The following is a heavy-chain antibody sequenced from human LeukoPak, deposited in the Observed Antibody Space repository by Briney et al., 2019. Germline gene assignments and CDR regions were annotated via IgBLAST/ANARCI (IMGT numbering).Heavy chain of an antibody. CDR1: GFFTSNGYY. D-gene: IGHD2-15*01. Sequence: SETLSLTCSVSGFFTSNGYYWGWIRPPPGKGLDWIGIINHSGCTYYNPSLKSRVTMPVHTSKNQFSLKLRSVTAADTALYYCARRISGAWFDPWGQGTLVTVSS. CDR2: INHSGCT. V-gene: IGHV4-38-2*02. J-gene: IGHJ5*02. CDR3: ARRISGAWFDP.